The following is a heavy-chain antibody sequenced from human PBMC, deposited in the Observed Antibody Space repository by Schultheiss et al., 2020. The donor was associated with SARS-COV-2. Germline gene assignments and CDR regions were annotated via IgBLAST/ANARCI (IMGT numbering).Heavy chain of an antibody. D-gene: IGHD6-19*01. CDR1: GFTFSSYA. CDR3: ARAATLYSSGWYNY. CDR2: ISYDGRNK. V-gene: IGHV3-30*04. Sequence: GGSLRLPCAASGFTFSSYAMHWVRQAPGKGLEWVAVISYDGRNKYYADSVKGRFTISRDNSKNTLYLQMNSLRAEDTAVYYCARAATLYSSGWYNYWGQGTLVTVSS. J-gene: IGHJ4*02.